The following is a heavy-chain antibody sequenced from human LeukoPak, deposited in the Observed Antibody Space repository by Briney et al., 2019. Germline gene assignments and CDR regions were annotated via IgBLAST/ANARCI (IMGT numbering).Heavy chain of an antibody. Sequence: GRSLRLSCAASGFTFSNYGMHWVRQAPGKGLEWVAGISNDGNKKYYADSVKGRFIISRDNSKNTLYLQMNSQRAEDTAVYYCAKDWYSFTVVTPFSHWGQGTLVTVSS. CDR1: GFTFSNYG. J-gene: IGHJ4*02. CDR2: ISNDGNKK. V-gene: IGHV3-30*18. CDR3: AKDWYSFTVVTPFSH. D-gene: IGHD4-23*01.